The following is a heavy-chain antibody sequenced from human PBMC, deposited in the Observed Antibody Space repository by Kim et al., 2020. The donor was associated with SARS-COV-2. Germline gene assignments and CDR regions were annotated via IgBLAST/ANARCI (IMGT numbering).Heavy chain of an antibody. Sequence: PSFQGQVTISADKSISTAYLQWSSLKASDTAMYYCARQTTVTTLSQAFDYWGQGTLVTVSS. J-gene: IGHJ4*02. V-gene: IGHV5-51*01. D-gene: IGHD4-4*01. CDR3: ARQTTVTTLSQAFDY.